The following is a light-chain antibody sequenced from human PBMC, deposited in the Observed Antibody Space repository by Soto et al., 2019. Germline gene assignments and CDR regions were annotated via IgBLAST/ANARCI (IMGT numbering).Light chain of an antibody. J-gene: IGLJ2*01. Sequence: QAVVTQEPSLTVSPGGTVTLTCASSTGAVTSTYYPNWFQQKPGQAPSALIYSTSNKHPWTPARFSGSLLGVKAALTLSGVQPEDEADYYCLLYDGGVRVFGGGTKLTVL. CDR3: LLYDGGVRV. CDR1: TGAVTSTYY. CDR2: STS. V-gene: IGLV7-43*01.